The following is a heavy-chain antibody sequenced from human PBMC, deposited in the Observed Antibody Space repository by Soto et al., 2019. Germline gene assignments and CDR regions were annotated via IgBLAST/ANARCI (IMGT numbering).Heavy chain of an antibody. D-gene: IGHD6-19*01. J-gene: IGHJ6*02. CDR2: ISGSGGST. CDR3: AKDLIRGWAWQEVPTGYYYGMDV. CDR1: GFTFSSYA. Sequence: EVQLLESGGGLVQPGGSLRLSCAASGFTFSSYAMSWVRQAPGKGLEWVSAISGSGGSTYYADSVKGRFTISRDNSKNTRYRQMNSLRAEDTAVYYCAKDLIRGWAWQEVPTGYYYGMDVWGQGTTVTVSS. V-gene: IGHV3-23*01.